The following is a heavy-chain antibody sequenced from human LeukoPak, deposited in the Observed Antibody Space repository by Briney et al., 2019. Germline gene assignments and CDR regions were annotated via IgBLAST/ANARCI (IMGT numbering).Heavy chain of an antibody. CDR3: AKGNNGCYDS. CDR2: ISGNGGYT. Sequence: GGSLRLSCAASGFTFSSYAMSWVRQAPGKGLEWVSSISGNGGYTYHADSVKGRFAISRDNSKNTLYMQMSSLRAEDTAVYYCAKGNNGCYDSWGQGTLVTVSS. V-gene: IGHV3-23*01. CDR1: GFTFSSYA. J-gene: IGHJ4*02. D-gene: IGHD2-15*01.